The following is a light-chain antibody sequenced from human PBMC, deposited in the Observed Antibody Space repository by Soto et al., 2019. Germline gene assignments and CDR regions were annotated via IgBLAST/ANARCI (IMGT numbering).Light chain of an antibody. V-gene: IGKV3-20*01. Sequence: EIVLTQSPGTLSLSPGERATLSCRASQSVSSGSLAWYQQKPGQAPRLLIYDASSRATGIPDRFSGSGSGTDFTLTISRLEPEDFAVYYCQQYGSSLITFGGGTKV. CDR3: QQYGSSLIT. J-gene: IGKJ4*01. CDR2: DAS. CDR1: QSVSSGS.